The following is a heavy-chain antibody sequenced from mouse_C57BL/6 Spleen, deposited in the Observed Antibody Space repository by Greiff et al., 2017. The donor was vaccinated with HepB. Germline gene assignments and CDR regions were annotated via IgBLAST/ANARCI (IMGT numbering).Heavy chain of an antibody. J-gene: IGHJ1*03. CDR3: ARDQLGPPWYFDV. V-gene: IGHV3-1*01. CDR1: GYSITSGYD. Sequence: VQLKESGPGMVKPSQSLSLTCTVTGYSITSGYDWHWIRHFPGNKLEWMGYISYSGSTNYNPSLKSRISITHDTSKNHFFLKLNSVTTEDTATYYCARDQLGPPWYFDVWGTGTTVTVSS. D-gene: IGHD4-1*01. CDR2: ISYSGST.